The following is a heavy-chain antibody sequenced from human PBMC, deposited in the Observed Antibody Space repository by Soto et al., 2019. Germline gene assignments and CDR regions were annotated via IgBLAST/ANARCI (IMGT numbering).Heavy chain of an antibody. D-gene: IGHD3-22*01. Sequence: TLSLTCTVSGGSISSTSYHWVWIRQPPGKGLEWIGSLDYSGGTVYNPSLKSRVTISADTSKNQFSLKVNSVTAADTAVYYCARNYYDGSGLYYWGQGTLVTVSS. J-gene: IGHJ4*02. CDR3: ARNYYDGSGLYY. CDR2: LDYSGGT. V-gene: IGHV4-39*01. CDR1: GGSISSTSYH.